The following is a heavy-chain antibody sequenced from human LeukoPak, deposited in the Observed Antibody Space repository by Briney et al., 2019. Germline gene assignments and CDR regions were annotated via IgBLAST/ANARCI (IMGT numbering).Heavy chain of an antibody. Sequence: SETLSLTCTVSGGSISSYYWSWIRQPPGKGLEWIGEINHSGSTNYNPSLKSRVTISVDTSKNQFSLKLSSVTAADTAVYYCARAKYCSSTSCYNYYFDYWGQGTLVTVSS. CDR1: GGSISSYY. CDR2: INHSGST. D-gene: IGHD2-2*01. CDR3: ARAKYCSSTSCYNYYFDY. V-gene: IGHV4-34*01. J-gene: IGHJ4*02.